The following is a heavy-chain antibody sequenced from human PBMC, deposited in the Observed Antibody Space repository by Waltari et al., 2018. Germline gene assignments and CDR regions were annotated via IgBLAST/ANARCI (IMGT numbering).Heavy chain of an antibody. Sequence: EVQLLESGGGLVQPGGSLRLSCAASGFTFSSYAMSWVRQAPGKGLEWVSAISGSGGSTYYADSVKGRFTISRDNSKNTLYLQMNSLRAEDTAVYYCAKDSRLSGWYPQGYYYYYGMDVWGQGTTVTVSS. V-gene: IGHV3-23*01. J-gene: IGHJ6*02. CDR1: GFTFSSYA. CDR2: ISGSGGST. D-gene: IGHD6-19*01. CDR3: AKDSRLSGWYPQGYYYYYGMDV.